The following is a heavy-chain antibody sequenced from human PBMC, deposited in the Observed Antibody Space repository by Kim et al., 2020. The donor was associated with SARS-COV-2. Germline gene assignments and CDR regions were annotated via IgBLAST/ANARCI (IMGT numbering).Heavy chain of an antibody. V-gene: IGHV3-30*18. CDR3: AKDVYSSGRRYFDY. CDR2: ISYDGSNK. CDR1: GFTFSSYG. D-gene: IGHD6-19*01. Sequence: GGSLRLSCAASGFTFSSYGMHWVRQAPGKGLEWVAVISYDGSNKYYADSVKGRFTISRDNSKNTLYLQMNSLRAEDTAVYYCAKDVYSSGRRYFDYWGQGTLVTVSS. J-gene: IGHJ4*02.